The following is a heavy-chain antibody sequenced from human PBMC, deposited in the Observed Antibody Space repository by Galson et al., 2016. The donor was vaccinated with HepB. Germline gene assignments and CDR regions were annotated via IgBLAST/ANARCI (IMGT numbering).Heavy chain of an antibody. CDR3: AKEVARGMVRGVISGRLYYYGLDV. CDR1: GFTFSSYA. Sequence: LRLSCATSGFTFSSYAMSWVRQAPGKGLEWVSSISNSDGGTHYADPVKSRFTISRDTSKNTLFLQMNGLRAEDTAIYYCAKEVARGMVRGVISGRLYYYGLDVWGQGTTVTVSS. J-gene: IGHJ6*02. D-gene: IGHD3-10*01. CDR2: ISNSDGGT. V-gene: IGHV3-23*01.